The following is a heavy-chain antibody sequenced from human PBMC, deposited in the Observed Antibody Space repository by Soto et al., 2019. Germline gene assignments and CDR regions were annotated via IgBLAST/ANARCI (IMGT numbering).Heavy chain of an antibody. CDR3: ATQDFRGTTGTT. CDR1: GFAFNTFA. J-gene: IGHJ4*02. Sequence: EVQLLESGGGLVQPGGSLRLSCAASGFAFNTFAMGWVRQDPGKGLERVSLISAISPDTYYAGSVKGRFTISRDNSKNTLYLQMNSLRAEDTAVYYCATQDFRGTTGTTWGQGTLVTVSS. D-gene: IGHD1-1*01. CDR2: ISAISPDT. V-gene: IGHV3-23*01.